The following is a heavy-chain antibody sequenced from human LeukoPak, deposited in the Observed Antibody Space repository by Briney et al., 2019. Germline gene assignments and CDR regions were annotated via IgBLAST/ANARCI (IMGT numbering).Heavy chain of an antibody. CDR2: ISFAGST. Sequence: SETLSLTCTVSGASISSHYWSWIRQPPGKGLEWMGLISFAGSTNYNPSLMSGVTTSVDTSKNQFSLKVSSVAAADTAVYYCAKGGESSLPLDYWGQGILVTVSS. V-gene: IGHV4-59*11. CDR1: GASISSHY. J-gene: IGHJ4*02. CDR3: AKGGESSLPLDY. D-gene: IGHD6-13*01.